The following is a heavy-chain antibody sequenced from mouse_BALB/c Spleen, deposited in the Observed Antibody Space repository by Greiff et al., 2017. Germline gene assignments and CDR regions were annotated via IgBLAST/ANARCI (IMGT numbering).Heavy chain of an antibody. CDR2: ISSGSSTN. CDR3: ARYRYDKGYFDY. J-gene: IGHJ2*01. Sequence: EVMLVESGGGLVQPGGSRKLSCAASGFTFSSFGMHWVRQAPEKGLEWVAYISSGSSTNYYADTVKGRVTISRDNPKNTLFLQMTNLRSEDTAMYYCARYRYDKGYFDYWGQGTTLTVSS. D-gene: IGHD2-14*01. V-gene: IGHV5-17*02. CDR1: GFTFSSFG.